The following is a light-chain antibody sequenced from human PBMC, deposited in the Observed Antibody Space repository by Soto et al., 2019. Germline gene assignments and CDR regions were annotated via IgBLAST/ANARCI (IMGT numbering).Light chain of an antibody. CDR3: QQYNKWPPRLT. V-gene: IGKV1-27*01. CDR1: QGISNY. Sequence: DRQSTTSTSYRSAAVVYRFPITFLSLQGISNYLAWYQQKPGKVPKLLIYAASTLQSGVPSRFSGSGSGTEFTPTISSLQSEDFAVYYCQQYNKWPPRLTGGGGTPGDIK. CDR2: AAS. J-gene: IGKJ4*01.